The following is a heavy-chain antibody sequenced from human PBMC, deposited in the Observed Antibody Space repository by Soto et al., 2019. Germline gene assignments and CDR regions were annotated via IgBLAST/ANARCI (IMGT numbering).Heavy chain of an antibody. CDR2: IDPSDSYT. J-gene: IGHJ6*02. CDR3: ARLWFGELSYYYGMDV. Sequence: GESLKISCKGSGYSFTSYWISWVRQMPGKGLEWMGRIDPSDSYTNYSPSFQGHVTISADKSISTAYLQWSSLKASDTAMYYCARLWFGELSYYYGMDVWGQGTTVTVSS. V-gene: IGHV5-10-1*01. CDR1: GYSFTSYW. D-gene: IGHD3-10*01.